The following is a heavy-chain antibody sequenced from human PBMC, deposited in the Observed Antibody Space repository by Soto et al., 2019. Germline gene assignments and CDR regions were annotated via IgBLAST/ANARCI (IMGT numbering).Heavy chain of an antibody. D-gene: IGHD3-22*01. CDR2: IIPIFGTA. CDR1: GGTFSSYA. J-gene: IGHJ4*02. CDR3: ARSLDYDSSTILTY. V-gene: IGHV1-69*01. Sequence: QVQLVQSGAEVKKPGSSVKVSCKASGGTFSSYAISWVRQAPGQGLAWMGGIIPIFGTANYAQKFQGRVTITADESTSTAYMELSSLRSEDTAVYYCARSLDYDSSTILTYWGQGTLVTVSS.